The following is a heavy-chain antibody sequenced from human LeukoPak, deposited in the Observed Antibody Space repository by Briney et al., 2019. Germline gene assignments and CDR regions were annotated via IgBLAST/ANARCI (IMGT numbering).Heavy chain of an antibody. D-gene: IGHD3-22*01. CDR1: GGSISSSNYY. CDR3: ATKSGSGYFFDY. V-gene: IGHV4-39*02. Sequence: PSETLSLTCTVSGGSISSSNYYWGWIRQPPGKGLEWIGEINHGGGTNYNPSLKSRVTISIDTSKNHFSLKLSSVTAADTAVYYCATKSGSGYFFDYWGQGTLVTVSS. CDR2: INHGGGT. J-gene: IGHJ4*02.